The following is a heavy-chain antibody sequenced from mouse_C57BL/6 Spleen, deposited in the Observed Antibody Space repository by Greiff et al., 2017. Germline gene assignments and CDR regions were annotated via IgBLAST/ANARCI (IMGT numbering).Heavy chain of an antibody. V-gene: IGHV1-58*01. D-gene: IGHD2-1*01. J-gene: IGHJ1*03. CDR1: GYTFTSYG. Sequence: EVKLVESGAELVRPGSSVKMSCKTSGYTFTSYGINWVKQRPGQGLEWIGYIYIGNGYTEYNEKFKGKATLTSDTSSSTAYMQLSSLTSEDSAIYFCARVYYGNSWYFDVWGTGTTVTVSS. CDR3: ARVYYGNSWYFDV. CDR2: IYIGNGYT.